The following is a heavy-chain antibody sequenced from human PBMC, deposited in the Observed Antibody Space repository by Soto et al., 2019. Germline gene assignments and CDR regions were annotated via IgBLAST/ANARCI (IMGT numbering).Heavy chain of an antibody. D-gene: IGHD3-22*01. CDR1: GGSISSYF. Sequence: SGTLSLTCTVSGGSISSYFWSWIRQPQGKGLEWIGYIYYSGGTNYNPSLKSRVTISVDTSKNQIFLKLTSVTAADTAVYYCARAKYYYDSHTGGWFDPWGQGTLVTSPQ. CDR2: IYYSGGT. J-gene: IGHJ5*02. CDR3: ARAKYYYDSHTGGWFDP. V-gene: IGHV4-59*01.